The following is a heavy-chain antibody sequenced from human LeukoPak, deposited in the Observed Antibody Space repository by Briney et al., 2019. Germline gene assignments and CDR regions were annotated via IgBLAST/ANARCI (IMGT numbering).Heavy chain of an antibody. CDR2: INAGNGNT. CDR3: ARKGEYYFDY. Sequence: ASVKVSCKASGYTFTSYAMHWVRQAPGQRLEWMGWINAGNGNTKYSQKFQGRVTMTRDTSTSTVYMELSSLRSEDTAVYYCARKGEYYFDYWGQGTLVTVSS. J-gene: IGHJ4*02. CDR1: GYTFTSYA. D-gene: IGHD3-16*01. V-gene: IGHV1-3*01.